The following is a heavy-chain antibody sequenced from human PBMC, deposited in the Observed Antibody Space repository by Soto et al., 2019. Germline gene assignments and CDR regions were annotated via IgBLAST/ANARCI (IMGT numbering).Heavy chain of an antibody. CDR3: ARDIFFCSSASCSNWFDF. D-gene: IGHD2-2*01. J-gene: IGHJ5*01. V-gene: IGHV1-18*01. CDR2: ISAYNGNT. Sequence: ASVKVSCKASGYTFTSYGISWVRQAPGQGLEWMGWISAYNGNTNYAQKLQGRVTMTTDTSTSTAYMELRSLRSDDTAVYYCARDIFFCSSASCSNWFDFWGQGNLVTVSS. CDR1: GYTFTSYG.